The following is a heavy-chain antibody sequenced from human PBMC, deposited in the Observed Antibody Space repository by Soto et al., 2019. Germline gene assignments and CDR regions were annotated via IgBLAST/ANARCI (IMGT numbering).Heavy chain of an antibody. CDR2: INPNSGGT. J-gene: IGHJ4*02. V-gene: IGHV1-2*02. D-gene: IGHD4-4*01. CDR1: GYIFTDYY. Sequence: QVQLVQSGAEVKRHGASVKVSCKASGYIFTDYYMHWVRQAPGQGLEWMGWINPNSGGTNYAQKLQERVTMTRDTSISTTYMEVSRRTSDDTAMYYCAREGVQGYSGNSVDYWGQGTLVTVSS. CDR3: AREGVQGYSGNSVDY.